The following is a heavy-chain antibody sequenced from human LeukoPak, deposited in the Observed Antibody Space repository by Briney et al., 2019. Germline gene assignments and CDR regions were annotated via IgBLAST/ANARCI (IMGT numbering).Heavy chain of an antibody. CDR3: ARIRNGGDYEANGY. V-gene: IGHV3-48*03. CDR1: GFTFSSYE. D-gene: IGHD4-17*01. J-gene: IGHJ4*02. CDR2: ISDTGSTI. Sequence: GGSLRLSCAASGFTFSSYELNWVRQAPGKGLEWVSYISDTGSTIYYADSVKGRFTISRDNAKNSLYLQMNSLRAKDTAVYYCARIRNGGDYEANGYWGQGTLVTVSS.